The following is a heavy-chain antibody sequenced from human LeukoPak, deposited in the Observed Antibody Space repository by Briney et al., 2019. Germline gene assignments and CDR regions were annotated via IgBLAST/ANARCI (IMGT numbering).Heavy chain of an antibody. D-gene: IGHD3-10*01. CDR2: FDPEDGET. V-gene: IGHV1-24*01. CDR1: GYTLTELS. J-gene: IGHJ4*02. CDR3: ATDLMVRERFDY. Sequence: ASVKVSCKVSGYTLTELSMHWVRQAPGKGLEWMGGFDPEDGETIYAQKFQGRVTMIEDTSTDTAYMELSSLRSEDTAVYYCATDLMVRERFDYWGQGTLVTVSS.